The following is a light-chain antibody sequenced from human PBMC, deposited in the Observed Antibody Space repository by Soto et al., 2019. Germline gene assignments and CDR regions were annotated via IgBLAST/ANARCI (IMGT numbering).Light chain of an antibody. J-gene: IGLJ1*01. CDR1: SNGIGNDNF. CDR2: EAS. Sequence: SCTGTSNGIGNDNFVSWYQQHPGKAPKLLIYEASERPSGVSNRFSGSKSGYTASLTISGLQAEDEADYYCCAYAGTGTFYVFGPGTKVTVL. CDR3: CAYAGTGTFYV. V-gene: IGLV2-23*01.